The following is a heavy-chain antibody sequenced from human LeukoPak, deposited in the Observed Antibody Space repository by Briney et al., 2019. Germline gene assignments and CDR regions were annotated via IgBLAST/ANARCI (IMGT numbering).Heavy chain of an antibody. J-gene: IGHJ5*02. CDR3: ARGRYCSSTSCSGFDP. D-gene: IGHD2-2*01. CDR1: GYSFSSYW. Sequence: GESLKISCKGSGYSFSSYWIGWVRQMPGKGLDWMGIIYPGDSDTRYSPSFQGQVTISADKSISTAYLQWSSLKASDTAMYYCARGRYCSSTSCSGFDPWGQGTLVTVSS. V-gene: IGHV5-51*01. CDR2: IYPGDSDT.